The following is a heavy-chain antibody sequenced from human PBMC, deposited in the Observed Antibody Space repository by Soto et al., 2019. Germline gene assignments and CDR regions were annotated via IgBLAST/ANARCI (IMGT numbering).Heavy chain of an antibody. Sequence: GASVKVSCKASGYTFTSYAMHWVRQAPGQRLEWMGWINAGNGNTKYSQKFQGRVTITRDTSASTAYMELSSLRSEDTAVYYCAREDYYDSSGYYIPTLNWFDPWGQGTLVTVSS. V-gene: IGHV1-3*01. CDR3: AREDYYDSSGYYIPTLNWFDP. D-gene: IGHD3-22*01. J-gene: IGHJ5*02. CDR2: INAGNGNT. CDR1: GYTFTSYA.